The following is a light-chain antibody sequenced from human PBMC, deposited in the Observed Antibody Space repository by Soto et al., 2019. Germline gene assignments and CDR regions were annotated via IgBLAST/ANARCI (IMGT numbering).Light chain of an antibody. Sequence: GDRVTITCRASQSITSYLNWYQQKPGKAPKLLNYAASSLQSGVPSRFSGSGSGTDFTLTISSLQPEDFATYYCQQSYSTPKTFGGGTKVEIK. J-gene: IGKJ4*01. V-gene: IGKV1-39*01. CDR1: QSITSY. CDR2: AAS. CDR3: QQSYSTPKT.